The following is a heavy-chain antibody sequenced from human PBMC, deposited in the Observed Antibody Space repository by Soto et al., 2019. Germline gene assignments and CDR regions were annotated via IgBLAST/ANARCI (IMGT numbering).Heavy chain of an antibody. J-gene: IGHJ4*02. CDR3: AKDRDYPRDQFHY. V-gene: IGHV3-23*01. Sequence: GGALRLSCAASGFTFSINAMSWVRQAPGKGLEWVSAISANGQGIYYADSVRGRFTISRDNSKNTVFLHMDSLRAEDTAVYYCAKDRDYPRDQFHYWGQGTLVTVSS. D-gene: IGHD2-2*01. CDR1: GFTFSINA. CDR2: ISANGQGI.